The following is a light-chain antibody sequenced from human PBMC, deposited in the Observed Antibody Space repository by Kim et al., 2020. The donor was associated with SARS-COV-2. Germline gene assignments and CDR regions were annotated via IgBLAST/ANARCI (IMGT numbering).Light chain of an antibody. CDR3: QQYGSSSPIT. V-gene: IGKV3-20*01. CDR1: QTITNRY. J-gene: IGKJ5*01. Sequence: EIVLTQSPGTLSLSPGGRATLSCRASQTITNRYLAWYQQKPDRAPRLLIYGASTRATGIPDRFSGSGSGTDFTLTISRLEPEDFAVYYCQQYGSSSPITYGQGTQLEIK. CDR2: GAS.